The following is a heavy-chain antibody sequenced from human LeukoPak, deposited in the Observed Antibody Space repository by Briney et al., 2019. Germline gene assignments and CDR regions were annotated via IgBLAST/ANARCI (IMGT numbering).Heavy chain of an antibody. CDR1: GGSISSNYW. V-gene: IGHV4-4*02. CDR2: IYHSGNT. CDR3: ARDRRDFVWGTSRYNYFDS. J-gene: IGHJ4*02. Sequence: PSETLSLTCAVSGGSISSNYWWNWVRQPPGKGLEWIGEIYHSGNTNYNPSLKSRVFISVDKSKNQFSLKLSSATAADTAVYYCARDRRDFVWGTSRYNYFDSWGQGTLVTVSS. D-gene: IGHD3-16*02.